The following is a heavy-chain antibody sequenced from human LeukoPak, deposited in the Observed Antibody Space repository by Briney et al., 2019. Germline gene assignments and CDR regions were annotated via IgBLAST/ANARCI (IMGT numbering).Heavy chain of an antibody. CDR3: ARASVPYTTGWLEYYFDS. Sequence: PSETLSLTCTVSGYSISSGYYWGWIRQPPGKGLEWIGSIYHSGSTYYNSSLKSRVTISVDTSKNQFSLKLSSVTAADTAVYYCARASVPYTTGWLEYYFDSWGQGTLVTVSS. D-gene: IGHD6-19*01. CDR2: IYHSGST. J-gene: IGHJ4*02. CDR1: GYSISSGYY. V-gene: IGHV4-38-2*02.